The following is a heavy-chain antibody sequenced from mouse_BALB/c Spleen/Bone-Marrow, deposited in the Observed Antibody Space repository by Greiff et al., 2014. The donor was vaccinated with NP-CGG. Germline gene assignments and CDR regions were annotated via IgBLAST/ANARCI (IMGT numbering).Heavy chain of an antibody. J-gene: IGHJ4*01. Sequence: VQLQQSGAELARPGASVKMSCKASGYTFTSFTIHWVKQRPGHGLEWIGYINPSSGYTNYNQNFKDKATLTADKSASTAYMQLTSLTSEDSAVYYCARRDYGPFYALDYWGQGTSVTVSS. CDR1: GYTFTSFT. CDR2: INPSSGYT. CDR3: ARRDYGPFYALDY. D-gene: IGHD1-2*01. V-gene: IGHV1-4*01.